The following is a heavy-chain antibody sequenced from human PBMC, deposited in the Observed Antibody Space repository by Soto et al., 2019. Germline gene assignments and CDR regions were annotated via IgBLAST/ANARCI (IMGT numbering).Heavy chain of an antibody. CDR1: GFTLSNYG. CDR2: IDNSGGVT. Sequence: EEKVLESGGRLAQPGGSLRLSCAASGFTLSNYGMSWVRQVPGKGLEWVSGIDNSGGVTYYAGAVKGRFTISRDKSHNTVSLQMNSLKVEDTGVYYCAKPKGGVDADSVGSIYSHMDVWGPGTTVTVSS. CDR3: AKPKGGVDADSVGSIYSHMDV. V-gene: IGHV3-23*01. J-gene: IGHJ6*02. D-gene: IGHD5-18*01.